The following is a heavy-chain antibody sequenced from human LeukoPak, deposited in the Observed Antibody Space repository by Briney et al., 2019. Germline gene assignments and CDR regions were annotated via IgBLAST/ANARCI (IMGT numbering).Heavy chain of an antibody. CDR1: GFTFSSYG. J-gene: IGHJ4*02. D-gene: IGHD3-10*01. Sequence: QSGGSLRFSCAASGFTFSSYGMHWVRQAPGKGLEWVAVISYDGSKKYYADSVKGRFTISRDNSKNTLYLQMNSLRVEDTAVYYCAKEMVYGSGGGPFDYWGQGTLVTVSS. CDR3: AKEMVYGSGGGPFDY. V-gene: IGHV3-30*18. CDR2: ISYDGSKK.